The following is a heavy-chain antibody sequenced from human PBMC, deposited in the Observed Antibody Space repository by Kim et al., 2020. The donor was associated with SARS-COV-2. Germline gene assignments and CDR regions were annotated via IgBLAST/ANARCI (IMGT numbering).Heavy chain of an antibody. J-gene: IGHJ4*02. Sequence: GESLKISCKGSGYIFTNYWIAWVRQMPGKGPEWMGIIYPSDSDTRYSPSFQGQVTISADKSINTAYLQWTSLKASDSAMYYCARFGGSSGWYGGLDYWGQ. CDR1: GYIFTNYW. CDR3: ARFGGSSGWYGGLDY. CDR2: IYPSDSDT. V-gene: IGHV5-51*01. D-gene: IGHD6-19*01.